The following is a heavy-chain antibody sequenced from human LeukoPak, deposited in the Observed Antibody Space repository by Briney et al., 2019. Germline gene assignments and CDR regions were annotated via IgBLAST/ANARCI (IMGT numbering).Heavy chain of an antibody. J-gene: IGHJ5*02. Sequence: GGSLRFSGAASGFTFCSYAMRWHRQAPGKGLEWVSAISGSGGSTYYADSVKGRFTISRDNSKNTLYLQMNSLRAEDTAVYYCAKADQGNWFDPWGQGTLVTVSS. V-gene: IGHV3-23*01. CDR3: AKADQGNWFDP. CDR2: ISGSGGST. CDR1: GFTFCSYA.